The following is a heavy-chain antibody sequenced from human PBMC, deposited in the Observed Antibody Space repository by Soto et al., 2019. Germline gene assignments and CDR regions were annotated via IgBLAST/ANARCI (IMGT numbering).Heavy chain of an antibody. CDR1: GFTFSSYA. D-gene: IGHD3-22*01. V-gene: IGHV3-23*01. Sequence: GGSLRLSCAASGFTFSSYAMSWVRQAPGKGLEWVSAISGGGGSTYYDDSVKGRFTISRDNSKNTRNLQMNSLSAEDTAVSYCAKVPSYYDSSRYYFDYWGQGTLVTVSS. CDR2: ISGGGGST. J-gene: IGHJ4*02. CDR3: AKVPSYYDSSRYYFDY.